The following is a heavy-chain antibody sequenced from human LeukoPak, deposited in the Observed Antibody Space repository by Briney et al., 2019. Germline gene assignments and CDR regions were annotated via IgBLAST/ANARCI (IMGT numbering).Heavy chain of an antibody. J-gene: IGHJ5*02. Sequence: PGGSLRLSCAASGFTFSSYAMSWVRQAPGKGLEWVSAISASGGNTYYADSVKGRFTISRDNSNNTMFLQMNSLGVEDTAIYYCARGRSWFAPWGQGTLVTVSS. CDR1: GFTFSSYA. CDR2: ISASGGNT. CDR3: ARGRSWFAP. V-gene: IGHV3-23*01.